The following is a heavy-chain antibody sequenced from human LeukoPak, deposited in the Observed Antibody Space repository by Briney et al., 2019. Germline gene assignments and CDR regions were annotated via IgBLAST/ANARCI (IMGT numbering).Heavy chain of an antibody. CDR3: ARDRNPGYGMDV. CDR2: IWYDGSNK. CDR1: GFTFSSYG. J-gene: IGHJ6*02. Sequence: GRSLRLSCAASGFTFSSYGMHWVRQAPGKGLEWVAVIWYDGSNKYYADSVKGRFTISRDNSKNTLYLQMNSLRAEDTAVYYCARDRNPGYGMDVWGQGTTVTVSS. V-gene: IGHV3-33*01.